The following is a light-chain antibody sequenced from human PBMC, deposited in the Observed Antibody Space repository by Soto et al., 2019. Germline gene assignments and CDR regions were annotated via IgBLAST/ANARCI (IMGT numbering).Light chain of an antibody. CDR2: RGN. Sequence: SYDLTQTLSVSVALGQTASITCGGNNIGSKNVHWYQQKPGQAPVLVIYRGNNRPSGIPERFSGSNSGSTATLTISRAQVGDEADYYCQVRDSITMIFGGGTKLTVL. CDR3: QVRDSITMI. CDR1: NIGSKN. J-gene: IGLJ2*01. V-gene: IGLV3-9*01.